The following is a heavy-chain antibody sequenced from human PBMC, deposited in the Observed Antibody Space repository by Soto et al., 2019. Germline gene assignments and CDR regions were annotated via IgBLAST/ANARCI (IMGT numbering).Heavy chain of an antibody. Sequence: QVQLQESGPGLVKPSQTLSLTCTVSGVSISSGGYYWSWIRQHPGKGLEWIGYIYYSGSTYYNPSLKSRVTISVDTSRSQFSLKLSSVTAADTAVYYCARGAPPPYFQHWGQGTLVTVSS. J-gene: IGHJ1*01. CDR2: IYYSGST. V-gene: IGHV4-31*03. CDR3: ARGAPPPYFQH. CDR1: GVSISSGGYY.